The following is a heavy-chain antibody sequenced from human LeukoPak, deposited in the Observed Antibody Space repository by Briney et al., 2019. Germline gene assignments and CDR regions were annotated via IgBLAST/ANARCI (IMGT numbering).Heavy chain of an antibody. D-gene: IGHD3-16*02. CDR2: IYYSGST. J-gene: IGHJ6*04. CDR3: ARVMGASWFFYLDV. CDR1: GGSISSYY. V-gene: IGHV4-59*12. Sequence: ASETLSLTCTVSGGSISSYYWSWIRQPPGKGLEWIGYIYYSGSTNYNPSLKSRVTMSIDTSKNQLSLNVNSVTAADTAVYYCARVMGASWFFYLDVWGKGTTVTVSS.